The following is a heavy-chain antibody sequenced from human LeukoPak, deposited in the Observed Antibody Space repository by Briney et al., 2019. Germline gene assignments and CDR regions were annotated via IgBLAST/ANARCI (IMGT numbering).Heavy chain of an antibody. CDR2: IYTSGST. V-gene: IGHV4-4*07. D-gene: IGHD6-13*01. CDR3: ARQGSSWYDNWFDP. J-gene: IGHJ5*02. Sequence: SETLSLTCTVSGGSISSYYWSWIRQPAGKGLEWIWRIYTSGSTNYNPSLKSRVTMSVDTSKNQFSLKLSSVTAADTAVYYCARQGSSWYDNWFDPWGQGTLVTVSS. CDR1: GGSISSYY.